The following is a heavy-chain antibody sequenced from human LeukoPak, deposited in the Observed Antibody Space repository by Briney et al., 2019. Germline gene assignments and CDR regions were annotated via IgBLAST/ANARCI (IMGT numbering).Heavy chain of an antibody. CDR1: GGSISSGSYY. CDR2: IYTSGST. CDR3: ARGRILGISFDY. D-gene: IGHD7-27*01. J-gene: IGHJ4*02. Sequence: SQTLSLTCTVSGGSISSGSYYWSWIRQPAGKGLEWIGRIYTSGSTNYNPSLKSRVTISVDTSKNQFSLKLSSVTAADTAVYYCARGRILGISFDYWGQGTLVTVSS. V-gene: IGHV4-61*02.